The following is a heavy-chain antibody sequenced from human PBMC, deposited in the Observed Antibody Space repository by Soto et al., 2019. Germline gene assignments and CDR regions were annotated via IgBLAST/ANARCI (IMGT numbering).Heavy chain of an antibody. J-gene: IGHJ4*02. CDR2: ISAYNGNT. V-gene: IGHV1-18*01. D-gene: IGHD2-2*02. CDR3: SIDPGYCSSTSCYRPGY. CDR1: GFSYANRG. Sequence: SVEPSWEARGFSYANRGRSWVRHAQGQGLEWMGWISAYNGNTNYVQKFQGRVTITADESTSTAYMELSSLRSEDTAVYYCSIDPGYCSSTSCYRPGYWGQGTLVTVSS.